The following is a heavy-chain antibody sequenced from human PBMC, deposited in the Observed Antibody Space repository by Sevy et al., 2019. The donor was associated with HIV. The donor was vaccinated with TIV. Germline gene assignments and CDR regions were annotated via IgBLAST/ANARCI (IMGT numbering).Heavy chain of an antibody. CDR3: ARPPGDTSSDWYYFDL. D-gene: IGHD6-19*01. CDR1: GGSISSSSYY. J-gene: IGHJ4*02. Sequence: SETLSLTCTVSGGSISSSSYYWGWIRQPPGKGLEWIGSMYYSGSTFYNPSLKSRGTISVDTSKNQFSLKLSSVTAADTAVYYCARPPGDTSSDWYYFDLWGQGMLVTVSS. V-gene: IGHV4-39*01. CDR2: MYYSGST.